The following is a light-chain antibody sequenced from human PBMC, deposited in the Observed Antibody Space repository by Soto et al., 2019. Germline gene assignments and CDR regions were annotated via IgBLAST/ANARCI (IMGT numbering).Light chain of an antibody. CDR1: HRISSY. CDR3: QQSYSTPFT. J-gene: IGKJ4*01. Sequence: DIQMTQSPSSLSASVGDRVTIPCRTSHRISSYLNWYQQKPGKAPKLLIYAAFNLQSGVPSRFNGSGSGTDFTLTISNLQPEDFATYYCQQSYSTPFTFGGGTKVDIK. CDR2: AAF. V-gene: IGKV1-39*01.